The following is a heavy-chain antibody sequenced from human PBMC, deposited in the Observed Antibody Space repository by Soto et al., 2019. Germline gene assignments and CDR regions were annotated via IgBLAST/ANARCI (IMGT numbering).Heavy chain of an antibody. CDR1: GYTFTSYD. V-gene: IGHV1-8*01. CDR2: MNPNSGNT. D-gene: IGHD6-13*01. Sequence: ASVKVSCKASGYTFTSYDINWVRQATGQGLEWMGWMNPNSGNTGYAQKFQGRVTMTRNTSISTAYMELGSLGSEDTAVYYCARRGIAAAGYYYYYYFDLWGRGTLVTVSS. J-gene: IGHJ2*01. CDR3: ARRGIAAAGYYYYYYFDL.